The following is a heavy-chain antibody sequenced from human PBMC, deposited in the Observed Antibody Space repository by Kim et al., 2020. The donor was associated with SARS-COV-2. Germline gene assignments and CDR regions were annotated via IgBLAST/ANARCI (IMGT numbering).Heavy chain of an antibody. V-gene: IGHV3-23*01. CDR3: AKGHGNNAAEFFEH. CDR2: ISNSGVNT. Sequence: GGSLRLSCAASGFTFPRSAMGWVRQAPGKGLEWVASISNSGVNTYHADSVKGRFTIFRDNSNNTLHLHMNSLRAEDTAIYYCAKGHGNNAAEFFEHWGQGTLVAVSS. J-gene: IGHJ1*01. D-gene: IGHD1-20*01. CDR1: GFTFPRSA.